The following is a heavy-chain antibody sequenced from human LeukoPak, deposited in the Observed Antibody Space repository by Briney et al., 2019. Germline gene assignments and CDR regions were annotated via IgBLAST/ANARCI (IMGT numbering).Heavy chain of an antibody. CDR1: GFTFSSYS. J-gene: IGHJ4*02. D-gene: IGHD3-16*02. CDR2: ISSSSSSI. V-gene: IGHV3-48*02. CDR3: ARDHDYIWGSYRIPPDY. Sequence: GGSLRLSCAASGFTFSSYSMNWVRQAPGKGLEWVSYISSSSSSIYYADSVKGRFTISRDNAKNSLYLQMNSLRDEDTAVYYCARDHDYIWGSYRIPPDYWGRGTLVTVSS.